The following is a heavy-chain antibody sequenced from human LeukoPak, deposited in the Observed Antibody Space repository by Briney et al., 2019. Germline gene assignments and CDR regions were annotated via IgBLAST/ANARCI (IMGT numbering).Heavy chain of an antibody. Sequence: GSLRLSCAASGFTFSNGWMSWVRQAPGKGLEWVGRIKSKSERGTTDYAAPVKGRFTISRDGSTNTVYLHMNSLKTEDTAVYFCTSNLYCSTSNCYTLDNWGQGTLVAVSP. CDR2: IKSKSERGTT. V-gene: IGHV3-15*01. CDR1: GFTFSNGW. CDR3: TSNLYCSTSNCYTLDN. D-gene: IGHD2-2*02. J-gene: IGHJ4*02.